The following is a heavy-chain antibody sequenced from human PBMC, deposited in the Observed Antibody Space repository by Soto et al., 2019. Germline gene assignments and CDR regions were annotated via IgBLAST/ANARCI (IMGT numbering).Heavy chain of an antibody. CDR3: ARSITGTVSYYYGMDV. CDR1: GGTFSSYA. CDR2: IIPIFGTA. J-gene: IGHJ6*02. D-gene: IGHD1-20*01. V-gene: IGHV1-69*05. Sequence: QVQLVQSGAEVKKPGSSVKVSCKASGGTFSSYAISWVRQAPGQGLEWMGGIIPIFGTANYAQKFQGRVTKTTDESTSTAYRQLSSLRAEDTAVYYCARSITGTVSYYYGMDVWGQGTTVTASS.